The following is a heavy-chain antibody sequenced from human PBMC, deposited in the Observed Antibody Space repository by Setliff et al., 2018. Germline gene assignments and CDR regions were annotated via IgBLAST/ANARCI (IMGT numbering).Heavy chain of an antibody. CDR2: IYYSGST. J-gene: IGHJ4*02. Sequence: SETLSLTCTVSGGSISSYYWSWIRQPPGKGLEWIGYIYYSGSTNYNPSLKSRVTISVDTSKNQFSLRLSSVTAADTAVYYCAREVLPPYYFDYWGQGTLVTVSS. V-gene: IGHV4-59*01. CDR3: AREVLPPYYFDY. D-gene: IGHD3-10*01. CDR1: GGSISSYY.